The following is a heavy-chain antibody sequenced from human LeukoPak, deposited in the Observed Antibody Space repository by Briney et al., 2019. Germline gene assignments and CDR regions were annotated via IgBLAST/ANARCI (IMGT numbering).Heavy chain of an antibody. Sequence: GESLKISCKISGYRLTNNWIGWVRQVPGKGLEWMGLIYPGYSDAKYSPSFQGQVTLSVDTSISTAYVQLGGLRASDTAIYYCVRFALSSSLDHWGQGTLVTVSS. CDR2: IYPGYSDA. D-gene: IGHD6-13*01. J-gene: IGHJ5*02. CDR3: VRFALSSSLDH. CDR1: GYRLTNNW. V-gene: IGHV5-51*01.